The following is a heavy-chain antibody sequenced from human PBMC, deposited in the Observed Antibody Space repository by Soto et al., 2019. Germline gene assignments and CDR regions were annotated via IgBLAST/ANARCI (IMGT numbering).Heavy chain of an antibody. Sequence: PGESLKISCKGSGYSFTSYWISWVRQMPGKGLEWMGRIDPSDSYTNYSPSFQGHVTISADKSISTAYLQWSSLKASDTAMYYCARVSSQVVGNYYGMDVWGQGTTVTVSS. V-gene: IGHV5-10-1*01. J-gene: IGHJ6*02. CDR2: IDPSDSYT. CDR1: GYSFTSYW. D-gene: IGHD2-2*01. CDR3: ARVSSQVVGNYYGMDV.